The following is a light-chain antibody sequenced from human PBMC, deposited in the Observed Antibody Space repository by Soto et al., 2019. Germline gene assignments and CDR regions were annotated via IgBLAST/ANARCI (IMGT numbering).Light chain of an antibody. V-gene: IGKV1-27*01. J-gene: IGKJ1*01. CDR1: QDIKKF. Sequence: DIQVTQSPSSLSSSPGDRITITCRASQDIKKFLAWYQQKPGKVPHLLIYAASTLRPGVPSRFSGNASGTDFTLTIASLQPEDVAMYYCQKYGRAPAAFGQGTKVDVK. CDR3: QKYGRAPAA. CDR2: AAS.